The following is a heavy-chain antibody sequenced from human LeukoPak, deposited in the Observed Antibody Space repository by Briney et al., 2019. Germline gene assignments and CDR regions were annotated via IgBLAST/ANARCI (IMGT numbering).Heavy chain of an antibody. J-gene: IGHJ4*02. D-gene: IGHD3-22*01. CDR2: INHSGST. CDR3: ARAGTNYDSSGYYED. V-gene: IGHV4-34*01. CDR1: GGSFSGYY. Sequence: SETLSLTCAVYGGSFSGYYWSWIRQPPGKGLEWIGEINHSGSTNYNPSLKGRVTISVDTSKNQFSLKLSSVTAADTAVYYCARAGTNYDSSGYYEDWGQGTLVTVSS.